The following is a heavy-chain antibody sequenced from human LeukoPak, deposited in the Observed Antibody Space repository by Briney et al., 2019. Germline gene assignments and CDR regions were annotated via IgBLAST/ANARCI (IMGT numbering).Heavy chain of an antibody. CDR2: ISSGSTYI. D-gene: IGHD2-2*01. V-gene: IGHV3-21*01. CDR3: AREPGPAAPPVDY. J-gene: IGHJ4*02. CDR1: GFTFTSYS. Sequence: GGSLRLSCAASGFTFTSYSMNWVRQAPGKGLEWVSFISSGSTYIYYADSVKGRFTISRDNAKNSVYLQMNSLRAEDTAVYYCAREPGPAAPPVDYWGQGTLVTVSS.